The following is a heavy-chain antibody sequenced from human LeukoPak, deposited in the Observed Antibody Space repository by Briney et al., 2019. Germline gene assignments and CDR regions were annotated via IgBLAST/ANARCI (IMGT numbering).Heavy chain of an antibody. CDR1: GGSITSGGYY. CDR3: ARGWRTGIDC. V-gene: IGHV4-31*03. J-gene: IGHJ4*02. CDR2: IYYSGST. D-gene: IGHD1-14*01. Sequence: PSETLSLTCTVSGGSITSGGYYWSWIRQHPGKGLEWIGYIYYSGSTYYNPSLKSRVTISVDTSKNQFSLKLSSVTAADTAVYYCARGWRTGIDCWGQGTLVTVSS.